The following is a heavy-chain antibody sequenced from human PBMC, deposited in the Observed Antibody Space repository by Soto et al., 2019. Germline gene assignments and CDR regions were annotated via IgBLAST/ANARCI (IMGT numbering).Heavy chain of an antibody. J-gene: IGHJ5*02. CDR3: ARSVFP. CDR1: GGSISSGGYY. Sequence: SETLSLTCTVSGGSISSGGYYWSWIRQHPGKSLEWIGYIYYSKSTYYKKSLKSRVTISLDTSKNQFSLKLTSVTAADTAVYYCARSVFPWGQGTLVTVSS. V-gene: IGHV4-31*03. CDR2: IYYSKST.